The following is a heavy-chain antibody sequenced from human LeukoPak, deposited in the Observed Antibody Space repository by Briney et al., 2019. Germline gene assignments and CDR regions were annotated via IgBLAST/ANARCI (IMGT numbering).Heavy chain of an antibody. CDR1: GFTFSSYA. J-gene: IGHJ4*02. CDR2: ISGSGGST. Sequence: RTGGSLRLSCAASGFTFSSYAMSWVRQAPGKGLEWVSAISGSGGSTYYADSVKGRFTISRDNSKNTLYLQMNSLRAEDTAVYYCAKVGADDSSGSQALDFDYWGQGTLVTVSS. CDR3: AKVGADDSSGSQALDFDY. V-gene: IGHV3-23*01. D-gene: IGHD3-22*01.